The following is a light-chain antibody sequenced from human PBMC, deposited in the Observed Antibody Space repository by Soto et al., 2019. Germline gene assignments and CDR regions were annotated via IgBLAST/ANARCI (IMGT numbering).Light chain of an antibody. CDR2: KVS. J-gene: IGKJ1*01. CDR1: QNLVYSDGNTY. V-gene: IGKV2-30*01. CDR3: MQGTHWPRT. Sequence: DVVMTQSPLSLPANLGQPASISCRSSQNLVYSDGNTYLHWFQQRPGQSTRRLIYKVSKRDYGVPDRFSGSGSDTEFTLKISRVEAEDVGVYYCMQGTHWPRTFGQGTKV.